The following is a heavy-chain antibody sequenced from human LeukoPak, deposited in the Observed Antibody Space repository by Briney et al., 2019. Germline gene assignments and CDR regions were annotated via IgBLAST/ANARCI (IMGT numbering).Heavy chain of an antibody. CDR2: IIPIFGTA. CDR3: ARSPPTGYLYYFDY. V-gene: IGHV1-69*13. CDR1: GGTFSSYA. Sequence: GASVKVSCKASGGTFSSYAISWVRQAPGLGLEWMGGIIPIFGTANYAQKFQGRVTITADESTSTAYMELSSLRSEDTAVYYCARSPPTGYLYYFDYWGQGTLVTVSS. D-gene: IGHD3-9*01. J-gene: IGHJ4*02.